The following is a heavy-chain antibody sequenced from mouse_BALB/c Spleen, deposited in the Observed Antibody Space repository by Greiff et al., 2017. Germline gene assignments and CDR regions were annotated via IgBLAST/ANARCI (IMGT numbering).Heavy chain of an antibody. CDR3: ARAPWGYYAMDY. V-gene: IGHV5-4*02. CDR1: GFTFSDYY. D-gene: IGHD4-1*01. Sequence: EVKLMESGGGLVKPGGSLKLSCAASGFTFSDYYMYWVRQTPEKRLEWVATISDGGSYTYYPDSVKGRFTISRDNAKNNLYLQMSSLKSEDTAMYYCARAPWGYYAMDYWGQGTSVTVSS. CDR2: ISDGGSYT. J-gene: IGHJ4*01.